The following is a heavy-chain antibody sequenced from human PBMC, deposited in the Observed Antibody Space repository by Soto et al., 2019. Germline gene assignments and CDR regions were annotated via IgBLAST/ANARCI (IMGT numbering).Heavy chain of an antibody. D-gene: IGHD3-22*01. CDR1: GYNFTPSW. CDR2: IFPSDSDT. V-gene: IGHV5-51*01. CDR3: ARKDKSGYFNWFDP. J-gene: IGHJ5*02. Sequence: PWESLMIYCRTSGYNFTPSWIAWVRQLPGKGLEWMGIIFPSDSDTRYSPSFQGLVTISADRSTSTVFLQWASLKASDTAVYFCARKDKSGYFNWFDPWGQGTLVTVSS.